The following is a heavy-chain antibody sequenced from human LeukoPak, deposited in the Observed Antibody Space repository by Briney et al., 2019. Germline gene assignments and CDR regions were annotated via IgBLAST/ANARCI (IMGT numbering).Heavy chain of an antibody. Sequence: GGSLRLSCAASGFTFSSYAMSWVRQAPGKGLVWVSRIASDGSSTTYADSVKGRFTISRDDAKSSLYLQMNSLRADDTAVYYCARDGWPGSSYYRPFDYWGQGTLVTVSS. V-gene: IGHV3-74*01. CDR3: ARDGWPGSSYYRPFDY. CDR2: IASDGSST. CDR1: GFTFSSYA. J-gene: IGHJ4*02. D-gene: IGHD6-13*01.